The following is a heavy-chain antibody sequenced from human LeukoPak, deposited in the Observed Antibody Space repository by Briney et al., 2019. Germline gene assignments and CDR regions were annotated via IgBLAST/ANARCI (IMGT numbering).Heavy chain of an antibody. CDR1: GFTCDDYG. Sequence: PGGSLRLSCAASGFTCDDYGMSWAPQAPGKGLEWGSGINWNGGSTGYADSAKGRFTISRDNAKNSLYLQMNSLRAEDTALYYCARKALMGKFDYWGQGTLVTVSS. D-gene: IGHD1-26*01. V-gene: IGHV3-20*04. J-gene: IGHJ4*02. CDR2: INWNGGST. CDR3: ARKALMGKFDY.